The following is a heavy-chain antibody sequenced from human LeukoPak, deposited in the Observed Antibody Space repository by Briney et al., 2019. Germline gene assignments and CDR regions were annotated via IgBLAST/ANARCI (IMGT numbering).Heavy chain of an antibody. CDR2: IKQDGSEK. D-gene: IGHD3-10*01. Sequence: GGSLRLACEASGFIFSSYWMTWVRQAPGKGLEWVANIKQDGSEKYYVDSVKGRFTISRDNAKMSVYLQMNSLRAEDTAVYYCAREDYYGSGNYVAWGDAFDVWGQGTTVTVSS. V-gene: IGHV3-7*01. CDR3: AREDYYGSGNYVAWGDAFDV. CDR1: GFIFSSYW. J-gene: IGHJ3*01.